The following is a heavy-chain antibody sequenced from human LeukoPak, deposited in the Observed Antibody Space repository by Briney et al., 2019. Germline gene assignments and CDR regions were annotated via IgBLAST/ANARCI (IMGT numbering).Heavy chain of an antibody. J-gene: IGHJ5*02. D-gene: IGHD2-2*01. Sequence: ASVKVSCKASGYTFTGYYMHWVRQAPGQGLEWMGWINPNSGGTNYAQKFQGRVTMTRNTSISTAYMELSRLRSVDTAVYYCARAPYCSSTSCYWFYNWFDPWGQGTLVTVSS. V-gene: IGHV1-2*02. CDR2: INPNSGGT. CDR1: GYTFTGYY. CDR3: ARAPYCSSTSCYWFYNWFDP.